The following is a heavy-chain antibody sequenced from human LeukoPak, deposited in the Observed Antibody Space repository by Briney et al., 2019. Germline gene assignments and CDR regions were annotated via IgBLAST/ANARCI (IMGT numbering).Heavy chain of an antibody. D-gene: IGHD3-22*01. J-gene: IGHJ4*02. CDR3: ARHYYDSSGYYFDY. V-gene: IGHV3-21*01. Sequence: KTGGSLRLSCAASGFTFSSYSMNWVRQAPGKGLEWVSSISSSSSYVYYADSVKGRFTISRDNAKNSLYLQMNSLRAEDTAVYYCARHYYDSSGYYFDYWGQGTLVTVSS. CDR2: ISSSSSYV. CDR1: GFTFSSYS.